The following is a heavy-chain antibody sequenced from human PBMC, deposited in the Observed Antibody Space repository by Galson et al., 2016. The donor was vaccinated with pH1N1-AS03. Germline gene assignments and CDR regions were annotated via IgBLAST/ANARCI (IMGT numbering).Heavy chain of an antibody. CDR3: AKDRSSWPPGWGSVDS. Sequence: SLRLSCATSGFTFSSYGMTWVRQAPGKGLEWVSSISVTGGSTYYADSVKGRFTISRDHSKSTLYLQMSSLRAEDTAVYYCAKDRSSWPPGWGSVDSWGQGTLVTVSS. D-gene: IGHD6-13*01. V-gene: IGHV3-23*01. CDR2: ISVTGGST. CDR1: GFTFSSYG. J-gene: IGHJ4*02.